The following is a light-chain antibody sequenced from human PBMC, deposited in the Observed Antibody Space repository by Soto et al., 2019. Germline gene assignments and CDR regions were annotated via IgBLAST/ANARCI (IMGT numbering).Light chain of an antibody. CDR2: EVN. Sequence: QSALTQPASVSGSPGQSITISCTGTSSDVGAYGYVSWYQQHPGKSPKIILYEVNNRPSGLSNRFSGSKSGNTASLTISGLQAEDEADYYCSSYTTINTWVFGGGTNLTVL. CDR1: SSDVGAYGY. V-gene: IGLV2-14*01. J-gene: IGLJ3*02. CDR3: SSYTTINTWV.